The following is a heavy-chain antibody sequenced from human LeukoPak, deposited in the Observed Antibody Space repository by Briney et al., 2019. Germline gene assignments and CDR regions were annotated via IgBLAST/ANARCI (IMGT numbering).Heavy chain of an antibody. D-gene: IGHD3/OR15-3a*01. Sequence: GGSLRLSCVASGFNIRLHAMTWLRQAPGKGLEWVSTVSGSAEDTLYADSVKGRFTISRDDSKNSLYLQMNSLRAEDTAVYYCAREDFRSHFDYWGQGTLVTVSS. CDR2: VSGSAEDT. V-gene: IGHV3-23*01. CDR3: AREDFRSHFDY. CDR1: GFNIRLHA. J-gene: IGHJ4*02.